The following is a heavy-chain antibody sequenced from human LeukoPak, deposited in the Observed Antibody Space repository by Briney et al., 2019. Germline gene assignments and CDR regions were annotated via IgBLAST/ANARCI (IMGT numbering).Heavy chain of an antibody. Sequence: PGGSLRLSCEVSGFTFSSYHMNWVRQAPGKGLEWVSSSSSTGRYIYYADSVKGRFTISRDNAKNSLYLQMNSLRTEDTAVYYCARVGSYHFYFDYWGQGTLVTVSS. CDR3: ARVGSYHFYFDY. D-gene: IGHD2/OR15-2a*01. J-gene: IGHJ4*02. CDR2: SSSTGRYI. CDR1: GFTFSSYH. V-gene: IGHV3-21*01.